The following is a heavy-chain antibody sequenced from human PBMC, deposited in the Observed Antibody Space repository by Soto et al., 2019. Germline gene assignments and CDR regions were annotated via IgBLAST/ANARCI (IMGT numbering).Heavy chain of an antibody. V-gene: IGHV4-30-2*01. J-gene: IGHJ4*02. CDR3: ARHPGHYSPDF. Sequence: SETLSLTCAVSGGSISSGGYSWSWIRQPPGKGLEWIGYIYHSGSTYYNPSLKSRVTISVDRSKNQFSLKLSSATAADTAVYYCARHPGHYSPDFWGQGTLVTVSS. D-gene: IGHD2-21*01. CDR1: GGSISSGGYS. CDR2: IYHSGST.